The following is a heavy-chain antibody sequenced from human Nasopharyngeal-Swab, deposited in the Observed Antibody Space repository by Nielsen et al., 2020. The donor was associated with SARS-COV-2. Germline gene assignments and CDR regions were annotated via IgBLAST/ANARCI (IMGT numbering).Heavy chain of an antibody. J-gene: IGHJ6*02. Sequence: SETLSLTCSVSGVSISSGSYYWSWIRQPAGKGLEWIGHMYTSGSTNYNPSLKSRVAISIDTSKNQFSLRLSSVTAADTAVYYCAREDRWTLTSFYYALDVGGQGTTVTVSS. V-gene: IGHV4-61*09. CDR3: AREDRWTLTSFYYALDV. CDR2: MYTSGST. D-gene: IGHD3-9*01. CDR1: GVSISSGSYY.